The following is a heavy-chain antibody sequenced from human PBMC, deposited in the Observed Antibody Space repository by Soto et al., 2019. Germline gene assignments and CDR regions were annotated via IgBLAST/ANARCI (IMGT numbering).Heavy chain of an antibody. Sequence: QVQLVESGGGVVQPGRSLRLSCAASGFTFSSYAMHWVRQAPGKGLEWVAVISYDGSNKYYADSVKGRFTISRDNSKNTLYLQMNRLRAEDTAVYYCARDRRRGYSYGLFDYWGQGTLVNVSS. CDR1: GFTFSSYA. D-gene: IGHD5-18*01. CDR3: ARDRRRGYSYGLFDY. V-gene: IGHV3-30-3*01. J-gene: IGHJ4*02. CDR2: ISYDGSNK.